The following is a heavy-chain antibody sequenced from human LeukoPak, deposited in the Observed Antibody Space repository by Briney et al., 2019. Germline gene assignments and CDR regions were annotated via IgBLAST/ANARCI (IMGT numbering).Heavy chain of an antibody. CDR2: VYDGDTT. D-gene: IGHD2-21*02. CDR3: ARDRLLYLDY. V-gene: IGHV3-53*01. J-gene: IGHJ4*02. Sequence: GTSLRLSCAASGFTVSNNYMSWVRQAPGKGLEWVSAVYDGDTTYYADSVKGRFTISRDNSKNTLYLQINSLRVEDTAVYFCARDRLLYLDYWGQGTPVTVSS. CDR1: GFTVSNNY.